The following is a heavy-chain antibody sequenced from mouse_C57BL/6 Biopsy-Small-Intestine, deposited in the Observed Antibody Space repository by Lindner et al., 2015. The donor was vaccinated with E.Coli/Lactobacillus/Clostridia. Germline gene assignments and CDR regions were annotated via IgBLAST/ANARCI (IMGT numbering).Heavy chain of an antibody. CDR1: GYAFSSYW. CDR3: AREDYGSSLDY. J-gene: IGHJ2*01. D-gene: IGHD1-1*01. V-gene: IGHV1-80*01. Sequence: VQLQESGAELVKPGASVKISCKASGYAFSSYWMNWVKQRPGKGLEWIGQIYPGDGDTNYNGKFKGKATLTADKSSSTAYMQLSSLTSEDSADYFCAREDYGSSLDYWGQGTTLTVSS. CDR2: IYPGDGDT.